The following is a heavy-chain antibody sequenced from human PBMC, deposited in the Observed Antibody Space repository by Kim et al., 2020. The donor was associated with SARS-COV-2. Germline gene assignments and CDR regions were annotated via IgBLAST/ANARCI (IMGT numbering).Heavy chain of an antibody. J-gene: IGHJ6*02. V-gene: IGHV3-48*02. D-gene: IGHD3-22*01. CDR3: ARDPSEGDSLRYYYGMDV. Sequence: VRGPFTIPRDNAKNSLYLQMNSLRDEDTAVYYCARDPSEGDSLRYYYGMDVWGQGTTVTVSS.